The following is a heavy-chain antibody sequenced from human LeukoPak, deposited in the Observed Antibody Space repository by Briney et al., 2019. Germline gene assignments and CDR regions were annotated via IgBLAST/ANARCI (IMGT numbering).Heavy chain of an antibody. Sequence: GGSLRLSCAASGFTFSDYYMSWIRQAPGKGLEWVSYISSSSSYTNYAESVKGRFTISRDNAKHSLYLQMNSLRAEDTAVYYCARDSDYYGSGSALFDPWGQGTLVTVSS. D-gene: IGHD3-10*01. J-gene: IGHJ5*02. CDR1: GFTFSDYY. CDR3: ARDSDYYGSGSALFDP. CDR2: ISSSSSYT. V-gene: IGHV3-11*06.